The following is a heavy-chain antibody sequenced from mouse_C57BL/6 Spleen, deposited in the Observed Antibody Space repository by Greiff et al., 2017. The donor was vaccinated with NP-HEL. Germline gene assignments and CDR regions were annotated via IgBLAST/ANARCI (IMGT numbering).Heavy chain of an antibody. CDR3: ALYYGSSYRAMDY. V-gene: IGHV1-7*01. CDR1: GYTFTSYW. J-gene: IGHJ4*01. Sequence: QVQLQQSGAELAKPGASVKLSCKASGYTFTSYWMHWVKQRPGQGLEWIGYINPSSGYTKYNQKFKDKATLTADKSSSTAYMQLSSLTYEDSAVYYCALYYGSSYRAMDYWGQGTSVTVSS. CDR2: INPSSGYT. D-gene: IGHD1-1*01.